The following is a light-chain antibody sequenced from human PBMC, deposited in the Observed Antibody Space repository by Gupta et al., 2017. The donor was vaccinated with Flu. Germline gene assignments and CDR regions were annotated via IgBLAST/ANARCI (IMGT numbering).Light chain of an antibody. V-gene: IGLV2-14*01. Sequence: QSALTQPASVSGSPGQSVTISCTGTSSDVGGYKYVSWYQQHPGKAPKLMLFDVNNRPSGVSNRFSGSKSGNMDSLTITVLQAEDEAEDYCSSYTYTSTHDVFGGGTKLTVL. CDR3: SSYTYTSTHDV. CDR1: SSDVGGYKY. J-gene: IGLJ2*01. CDR2: DVN.